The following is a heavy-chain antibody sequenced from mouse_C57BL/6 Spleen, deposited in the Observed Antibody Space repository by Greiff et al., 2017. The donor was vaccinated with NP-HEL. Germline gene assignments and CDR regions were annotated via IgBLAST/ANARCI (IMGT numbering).Heavy chain of an antibody. V-gene: IGHV1-53*01. D-gene: IGHD2-3*01. CDR2: INPSNGGT. J-gene: IGHJ4*01. CDR3: ARHDGYYKGYYAMDY. Sequence: QVQLQQPGTELVKPGASVKLSCKASGYTFTSYWMHWVKQRPGQGLEWIGNINPSNGGTNYNEKFKSKATLTVDKSSSTAYMQLSSLTSEDSAVYYCARHDGYYKGYYAMDYWGQGTSVTVSS. CDR1: GYTFTSYW.